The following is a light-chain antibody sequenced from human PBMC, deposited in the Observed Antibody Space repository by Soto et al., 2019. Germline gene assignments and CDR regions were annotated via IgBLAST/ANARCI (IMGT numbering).Light chain of an antibody. CDR1: SSNTGAGYD. CDR2: GNT. V-gene: IGLV1-40*01. CDR3: QSYDGSLSGSV. J-gene: IGLJ2*01. Sequence: QSVLTQPPSVSGAPGQRVTISCTGSSSNTGAGYDVHWYQQVPGTAPKLLIYGNTNRPSGVPDRFSGSKSGTSASLAITGLQAEDEADYYCQSYDGSLSGSVFGGGTKLTVL.